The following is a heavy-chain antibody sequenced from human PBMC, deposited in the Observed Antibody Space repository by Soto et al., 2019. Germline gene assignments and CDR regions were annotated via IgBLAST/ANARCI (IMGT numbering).Heavy chain of an antibody. Sequence: SETLSLTCTVSGDSISTYYWSWSRQRPWKGLEWIGYIYHTGSTNYNPSLKSRVTISIDTSKNQFTLSLKSVTAADTAVYFCARGYYYDIDGYPSWYFDYWGQGTRVTVSS. CDR3: ARGYYYDIDGYPSWYFDY. V-gene: IGHV4-59*01. D-gene: IGHD3-22*01. CDR1: GDSISTYY. J-gene: IGHJ4*02. CDR2: IYHTGST.